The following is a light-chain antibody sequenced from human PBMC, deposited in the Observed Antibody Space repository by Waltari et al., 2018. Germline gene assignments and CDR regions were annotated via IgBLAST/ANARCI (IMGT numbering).Light chain of an antibody. CDR3: QQYEGYPWT. Sequence: DIQMTQSPSTLSASIGDRVTITCRASQSVNHWLAWFQQKPGKAPKVLIYLASNLESGVPSRFRGSGFGTEFTLTTSSLQSDDIATYYCQQYEGYPWTFGQGTKVEIK. CDR2: LAS. J-gene: IGKJ1*01. V-gene: IGKV1-5*03. CDR1: QSVNHW.